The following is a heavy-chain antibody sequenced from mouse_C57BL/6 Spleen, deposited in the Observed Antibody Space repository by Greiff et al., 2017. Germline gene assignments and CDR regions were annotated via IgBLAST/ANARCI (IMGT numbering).Heavy chain of an antibody. D-gene: IGHD2-5*01. CDR2: IYPSDSET. V-gene: IGHV1-61*01. CDR3: ARNYYSNYVDY. Sequence: QVQLQQPGAELVRPGSSVKLSCKASGYTFTSYWMDWVKQRPGQGLEWIGNIYPSDSETHYNQKFKDKATLTVDKSSSTAYMQLSSLTSEDSAVYYCARNYYSNYVDYWGQGTTLTVSS. CDR1: GYTFTSYW. J-gene: IGHJ2*01.